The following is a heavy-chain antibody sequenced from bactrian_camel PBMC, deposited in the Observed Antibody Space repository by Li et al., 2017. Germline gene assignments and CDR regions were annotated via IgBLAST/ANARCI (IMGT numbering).Heavy chain of an antibody. J-gene: IGHJ4*01. CDR2: YSFGRST. D-gene: IGHD6*01. CDR3: AADRYGGSWNLGTLCVRTEQKHNY. CDR1: GNTYSLNC. Sequence: HVQLVESGGGTAQPGRSLRLSCAASGNTYSLNCLGWFRQTPGKEREQVAVFIYSFGRSTRYADSVRGRFTISRDVAKNILYLEMNSLKPEDTGTYYCAADRYGGSWNLGTLCVRTEQKHNYWGQGTQVTVS. V-gene: IGHV3S53*01.